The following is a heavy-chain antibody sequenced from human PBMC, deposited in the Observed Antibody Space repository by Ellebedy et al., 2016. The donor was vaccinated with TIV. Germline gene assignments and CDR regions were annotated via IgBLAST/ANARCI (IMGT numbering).Heavy chain of an antibody. CDR1: GYTFTGHY. Sequence: AASVKVSCKASGYTFTGHYIHWERQAPGQGLEWMGWINPNSGGTNYAQKFQGRVTMTRDTSISTAYLQWRSLKASDTAMYYCARGEYGSGHNWFDPWGQGTLVTVSS. CDR2: INPNSGGT. V-gene: IGHV1-2*02. D-gene: IGHD3-10*01. CDR3: ARGEYGSGHNWFDP. J-gene: IGHJ5*02.